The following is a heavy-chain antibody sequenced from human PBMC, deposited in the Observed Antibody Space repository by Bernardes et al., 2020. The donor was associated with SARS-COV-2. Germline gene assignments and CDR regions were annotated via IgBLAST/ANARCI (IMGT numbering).Heavy chain of an antibody. CDR2: IYHSGST. Sequence: SETLSLTCTVSGGSISSCAYSWSWLLQPPGKGLEWIGYIYHSGSTYSNPSLKSRVTMSADRSKNQFSLKLSSVTAADTAVYYCARADDSSGYTPKFDYWGQGTLVTVSS. CDR1: GGSISSCAYS. V-gene: IGHV4-30-2*01. CDR3: ARADDSSGYTPKFDY. J-gene: IGHJ4*02. D-gene: IGHD3-22*01.